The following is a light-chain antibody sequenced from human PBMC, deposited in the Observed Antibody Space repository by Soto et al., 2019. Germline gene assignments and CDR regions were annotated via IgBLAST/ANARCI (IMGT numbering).Light chain of an antibody. CDR1: ESISGW. Sequence: DIEMTQSPSTLSASIGYGFTITCRASESISGWLAWYQQQPGKAPKLLIYAASTLHSGVPSRFSGSGSGTDFTLTISSLQPEDFATYYCQQYNSYWTFGQGTTVDI. V-gene: IGKV1-5*01. J-gene: IGKJ1*01. CDR3: QQYNSYWT. CDR2: AAS.